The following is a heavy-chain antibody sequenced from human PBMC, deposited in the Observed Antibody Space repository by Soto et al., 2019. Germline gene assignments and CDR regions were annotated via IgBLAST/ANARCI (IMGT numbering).Heavy chain of an antibody. CDR1: GYTFTGYY. V-gene: IGHV1-2*04. J-gene: IGHJ2*01. CDR3: ARDNRGIAAAGTWWYFDL. CDR2: INPNSGGT. D-gene: IGHD6-13*01. Sequence: QVQLVQSGAEVKKPGASVKVSCKASGYTFTGYYMHWVRQAPGQGLEWMGWINPNSGGTNYAQKFQGWVTMTRDTSINTAYMELSRLRSDDTAVYYCARDNRGIAAAGTWWYFDLWGRGTLVTVSS.